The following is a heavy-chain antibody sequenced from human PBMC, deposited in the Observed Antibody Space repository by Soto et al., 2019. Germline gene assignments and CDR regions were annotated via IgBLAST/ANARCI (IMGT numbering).Heavy chain of an antibody. CDR1: GFTFSSYA. CDR2: ISYDGSNK. J-gene: IGHJ4*02. V-gene: IGHV3-30-3*01. D-gene: IGHD6-13*01. Sequence: QVQLVESGGGVVQPGRSLRLSCAASGFTFSSYAMHWVRQAPGKGLEWVAVISYDGSNKYYADSVKGRFTISRDNSKNTLYLQMNSLRAEDTAVYYCARGDARYSRQRRHYFDYWGQGTLVTVSS. CDR3: ARGDARYSRQRRHYFDY.